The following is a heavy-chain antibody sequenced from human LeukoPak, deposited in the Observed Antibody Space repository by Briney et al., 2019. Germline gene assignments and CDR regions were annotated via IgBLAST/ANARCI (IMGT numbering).Heavy chain of an antibody. V-gene: IGHV1-3*02. Sequence: ASVKVSCKASGYTFTSYAMHWVRQAPGQRLEWMGWSNAGNGNTKYSQEFQGRVTITRDTSASTAYMELSSLRAEDTAVYYCARPNLYSTSLDAFDIWGQGTMVTVSS. J-gene: IGHJ3*02. CDR2: SNAGNGNT. D-gene: IGHD2-8*01. CDR3: ARPNLYSTSLDAFDI. CDR1: GYTFTSYA.